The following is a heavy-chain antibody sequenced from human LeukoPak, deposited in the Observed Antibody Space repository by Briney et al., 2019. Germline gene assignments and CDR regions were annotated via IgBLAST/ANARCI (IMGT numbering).Heavy chain of an antibody. Sequence: QTGGSLRLSCAASGFTFSSYAMSWVRQAPGKGLEWVSAISGSGGSTYYADSVKGRFTISRDNSKNTLYLQMNSLRAEDTAVYYCAKWVTGIEGLPYYYYGMDVWGQGTTVTVSS. CDR2: ISGSGGST. CDR1: GFTFSSYA. CDR3: AKWVTGIEGLPYYYYGMDV. D-gene: IGHD1-20*01. V-gene: IGHV3-23*01. J-gene: IGHJ6*02.